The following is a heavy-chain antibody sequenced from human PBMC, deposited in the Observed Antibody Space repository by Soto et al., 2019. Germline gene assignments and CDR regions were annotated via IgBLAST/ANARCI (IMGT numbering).Heavy chain of an antibody. J-gene: IGHJ5*02. D-gene: IGHD3-22*01. CDR3: ARDRGPSSGYYPYWFDP. V-gene: IGHV1-69*12. CDR1: GGPLRSYA. CDR2: IIPIFGTA. Sequence: QVQLVHSGAEVKKPGSSLKVSGKAPGGPLRSYAIPWVRQAPGQGLEWRGGIIPIFGTANYAQKFQARATITADESTSTAYMELSSLRSEDTAVYYCARDRGPSSGYYPYWFDPWGQGTLVTVSS.